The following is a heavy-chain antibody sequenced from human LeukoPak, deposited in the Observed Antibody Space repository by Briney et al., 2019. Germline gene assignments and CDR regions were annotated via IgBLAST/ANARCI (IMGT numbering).Heavy chain of an antibody. Sequence: PGGSLRLSCAASGFTFSSSAMSWVRQAPGKGLEWVSGISGVGDVTYYADSVKGRFTISRDNSKNTLHLQMNSLKTEDTAVYYCTTDRTTANDYWGQGTLVTVSS. CDR1: GFTFSSSA. CDR2: ISGVGDVT. CDR3: TTDRTTANDY. D-gene: IGHD2-21*02. V-gene: IGHV3-23*01. J-gene: IGHJ4*02.